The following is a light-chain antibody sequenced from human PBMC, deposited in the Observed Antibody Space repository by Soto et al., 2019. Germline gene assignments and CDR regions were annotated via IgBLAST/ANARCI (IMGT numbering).Light chain of an antibody. CDR3: QQDNSFPFT. V-gene: IGKV1-12*01. CDR1: QGISTL. J-gene: IGKJ5*01. Sequence: DIQMTQSPYSVSASVGDRVTITCRASQGISTLLAWYQHKPGKGPKLLIYAASSLQSGVPSRFSGSGSGTDFTLTISSLQPEDFATYYCQQDNSFPFTFGQGTRLEIK. CDR2: AAS.